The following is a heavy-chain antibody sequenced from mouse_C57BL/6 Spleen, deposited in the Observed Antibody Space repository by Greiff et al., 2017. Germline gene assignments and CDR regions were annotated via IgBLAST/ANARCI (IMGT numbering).Heavy chain of an antibody. J-gene: IGHJ4*01. CDR3: ARRGYDAYAMDY. CDR2: INPNNGGT. CDR1: GYTFTDYN. Sequence: VQLQQSGPELVKPGASVKIPCKASGYTFTDYNMDWVKQSHGKSLEWIGDINPNNGGTIYNQKFKGKATLTVDKSSSTAYMELRSLTSEDTAVYYWARRGYDAYAMDYWGQGTSVTVSS. D-gene: IGHD2-3*01. V-gene: IGHV1-18*01.